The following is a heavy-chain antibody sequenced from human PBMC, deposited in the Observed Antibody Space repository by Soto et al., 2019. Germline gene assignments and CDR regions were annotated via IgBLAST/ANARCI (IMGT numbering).Heavy chain of an antibody. V-gene: IGHV3-30-3*01. CDR2: ISYDGSNK. CDR1: GFTLSSYA. Sequence: PGGSLGLSCAASGFTLSSYAMHWVRQAPGKGLEWVAVISYDGSNKYYADSVKGRFTISRDNSKNTLYLQMNSLRAEDTAVYYCARDHLRNYYYGMDVWGQGTTVTVSS. J-gene: IGHJ6*02. CDR3: ARDHLRNYYYGMDV.